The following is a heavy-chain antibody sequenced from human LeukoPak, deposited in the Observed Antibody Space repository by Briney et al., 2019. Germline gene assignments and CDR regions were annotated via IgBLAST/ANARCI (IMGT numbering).Heavy chain of an antibody. CDR1: GGSISSGGYY. J-gene: IGHJ4*02. CDR3: ARSEWDNYGDYGGFDY. CDR2: IYYSGST. D-gene: IGHD4-17*01. V-gene: IGHV4-31*03. Sequence: SETLSLTCTVSGGSISSGGYYWSWIRQHPGKGLEWIGYIYYSGSTYYNPSLKSRVTISVDTSKNQFSLKLSSVTAADTAVYYCARSEWDNYGDYGGFDYWGQGTLVTVSS.